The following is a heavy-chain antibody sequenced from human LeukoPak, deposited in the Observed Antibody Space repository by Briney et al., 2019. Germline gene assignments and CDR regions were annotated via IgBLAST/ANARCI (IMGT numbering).Heavy chain of an antibody. CDR3: ARVGSPLHYDILTGYHFDWFDP. Sequence: ASVKVSCKASGYTFTSYDINWVRQATGQGLEWMGWMNPNSGNTGYAQKFQGRVTMTRNTSISTAYMELSSLRSEDTAVYYCARVGSPLHYDILTGYHFDWFDPWGQGTLVTVSS. J-gene: IGHJ5*02. CDR1: GYTFTSYD. CDR2: MNPNSGNT. V-gene: IGHV1-8*01. D-gene: IGHD3-9*01.